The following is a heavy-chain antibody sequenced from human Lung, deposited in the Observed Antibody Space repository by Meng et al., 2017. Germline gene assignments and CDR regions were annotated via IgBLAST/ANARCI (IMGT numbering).Heavy chain of an antibody. Sequence: QGHAQESGPGTVKPSTTPALPCQGSVGSIGRGCYYWSLIRPPAGKGLGWIGRIYTSGSTNYNPSLKSRVTISVDTSKNQFSLKLSSVTAADTAVYHCARVSYGGPMDYWGQGTLVTVSS. D-gene: IGHD4-23*01. CDR2: IYTSGST. J-gene: IGHJ4*02. CDR3: ARVSYGGPMDY. V-gene: IGHV4-61*02. CDR1: VGSIGRGCYY.